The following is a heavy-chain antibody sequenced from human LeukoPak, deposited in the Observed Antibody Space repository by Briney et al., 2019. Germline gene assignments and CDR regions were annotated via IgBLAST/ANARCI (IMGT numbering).Heavy chain of an antibody. CDR3: AVVYCSSTSCQPPDP. V-gene: IGHV1-69*05. CDR1: GGTFSSYA. J-gene: IGHJ5*02. CDR2: IIPIFGTA. D-gene: IGHD2-2*01. Sequence: SVKVSCKASGGTFSSYAISWVRQAPGQGLEWMGGIIPIFGTANYAQKLQGRVTMTTDTSTSTAYMELRSLRSDDTAVYYCAVVYCSSTSCQPPDPWGQGTLVTVSS.